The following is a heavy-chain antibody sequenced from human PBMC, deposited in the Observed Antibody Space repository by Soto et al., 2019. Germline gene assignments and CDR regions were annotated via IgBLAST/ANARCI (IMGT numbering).Heavy chain of an antibody. V-gene: IGHV4-59*01. J-gene: IGHJ6*02. D-gene: IGHD5-18*01. CDR3: ARGGLPWYYYYGMDV. CDR2: IYYSGST. CDR1: GGSISSYS. Sequence: SETLSLTCTVSGGSISSYSWSWIRQPPGKGLEWIGYIYYSGSTNYNPSLKSRVTISVDTSKNQFSLKLSSVTAADTAAYYCARGGLPWYYYYGMDVWGQGTTVTVSS.